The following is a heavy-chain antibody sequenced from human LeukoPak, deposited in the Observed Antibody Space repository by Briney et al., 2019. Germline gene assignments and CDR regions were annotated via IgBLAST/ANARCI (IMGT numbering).Heavy chain of an antibody. CDR3: ARDRITMIVVAHNWFDP. J-gene: IGHJ5*02. CDR2: ISNSSSYI. Sequence: GGSLRLSCAASGFTSSSYSMNWVRQAPGKGLEWVSSISNSSSYIYYADSVKGRFTISRDNAKNSLYLQMNSLRAEDTAVYYCARDRITMIVVAHNWFDPWGQGTLVTVSS. CDR1: GFTSSSYS. D-gene: IGHD3-22*01. V-gene: IGHV3-21*01.